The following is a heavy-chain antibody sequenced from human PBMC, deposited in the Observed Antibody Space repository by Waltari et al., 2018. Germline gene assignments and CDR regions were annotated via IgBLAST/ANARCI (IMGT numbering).Heavy chain of an antibody. J-gene: IGHJ5*02. CDR2: INHSGST. V-gene: IGHV4-34*01. Sequence: QVQLQQWGAGLLKPSETLSLTCAVYGGSFSGYYWSWIRQPLGKGLEWIGEINHSGSTNYNPSLKSRVTISVDTSKNQFSLKLSSVTAADTAVYYCARGWATIFGVVRGWFDPWGQGTLVTVSS. D-gene: IGHD3-3*01. CDR1: GGSFSGYY. CDR3: ARGWATIFGVVRGWFDP.